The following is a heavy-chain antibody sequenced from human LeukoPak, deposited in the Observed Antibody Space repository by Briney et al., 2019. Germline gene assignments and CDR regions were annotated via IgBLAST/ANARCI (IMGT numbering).Heavy chain of an antibody. CDR3: ARDHYDSSGYYLYYYGMDV. D-gene: IGHD3-22*01. V-gene: IGHV4-4*07. Sequence: PSETLSLTCTVSGGSISSYYWSWIRQPAGKGLEWIGRIYTSGSTNYNPSLKSRVTMSVDTSKNQFPLKLSSVTAADTAVYYCARDHYDSSGYYLYYYGMDVWGQGTTVTVSS. CDR1: GGSISSYY. CDR2: IYTSGST. J-gene: IGHJ6*02.